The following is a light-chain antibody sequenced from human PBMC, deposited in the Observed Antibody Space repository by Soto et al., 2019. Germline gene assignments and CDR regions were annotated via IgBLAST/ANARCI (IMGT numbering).Light chain of an antibody. CDR2: GAS. V-gene: IGKV3-15*01. J-gene: IGKJ3*01. CDR1: QTVGRN. CDR3: HQYNNWPPDT. Sequence: EIVMTQSPATLSVSPGERATLSCRASQTVGRNLAWYQQKPGQAPRLLIYGASTRATGIPARFSGSGSGTEFTLTISSLQSEDFAVYHCHQYNNWPPDTFGPGTRVDIK.